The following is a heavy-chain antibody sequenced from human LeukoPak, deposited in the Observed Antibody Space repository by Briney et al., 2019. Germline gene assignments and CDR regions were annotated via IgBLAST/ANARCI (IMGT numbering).Heavy chain of an antibody. J-gene: IGHJ4*02. V-gene: IGHV3-15*01. D-gene: IGHD6-19*01. CDR2: IKSKTDGGTR. CDR3: TTDSIAVAGMGRDY. CDR1: GFTFTNSW. Sequence: GGSLRLSCAGSGFTFTNSWMNWVRQTPGKGLEWVGRIKSKTDGGTRDYAAPVKDRFTISRDDSKNTLYLQMNSLKTEDTAVYYCTTDSIAVAGMGRDYWGQGTLVTVSS.